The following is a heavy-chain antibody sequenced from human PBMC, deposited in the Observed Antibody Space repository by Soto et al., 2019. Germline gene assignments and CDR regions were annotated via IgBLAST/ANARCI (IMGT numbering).Heavy chain of an antibody. CDR2: IYHRGTS. V-gene: IGHV4-30-2*01. CDR1: GGSISSGAYS. D-gene: IGHD2-15*01. Sequence: PSETLSLTCTVSGGSISSGAYSWSWIRLPPGKRLEWIGYIYHRGTSHYNPSLKSRVTMSVDRSRNQFSLNLRSVTAADTAVYYCARTLDLGGSAGTNWFDPRGQGTLVTVS. J-gene: IGHJ5*02. CDR3: ARTLDLGGSAGTNWFDP.